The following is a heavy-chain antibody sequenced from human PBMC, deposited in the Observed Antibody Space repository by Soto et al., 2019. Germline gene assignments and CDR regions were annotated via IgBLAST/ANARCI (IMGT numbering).Heavy chain of an antibody. CDR1: GFTFSSYA. CDR2: ISGSGGST. D-gene: IGHD6-13*01. CDR3: AKVVSSWYYYYYGMDV. V-gene: IGHV3-23*01. J-gene: IGHJ6*02. Sequence: GGSLRLSCAASGFTFSSYAMSWVRQAPGKGLEWVSAISGSGGSTYYADSVKGRFTISRDNSKNTLYLQMNSLRAEDTAVYYCAKVVSSWYYYYYGMDVWGQGTTVTVSS.